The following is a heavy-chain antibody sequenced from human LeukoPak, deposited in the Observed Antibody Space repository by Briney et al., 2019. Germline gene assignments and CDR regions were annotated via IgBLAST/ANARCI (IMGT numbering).Heavy chain of an antibody. V-gene: IGHV3-21*06. CDR2: ISSSSSYI. Sequence: GGSLRLSCAASGFTFNTYSMNWVRQAPGKGLEWVSSISSSSSYIYYADSVKGRFTISRDNAKNSLYLQMNSLRAEDTAVYYCARGRSGYYSSVSDYWGQGTLVSVFS. CDR3: ARGRSGYYSSVSDY. J-gene: IGHJ4*02. CDR1: GFTFNTYS. D-gene: IGHD3-22*01.